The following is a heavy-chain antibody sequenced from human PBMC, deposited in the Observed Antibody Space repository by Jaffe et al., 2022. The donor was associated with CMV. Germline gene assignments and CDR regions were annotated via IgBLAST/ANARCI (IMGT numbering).Heavy chain of an antibody. CDR2: INHSGST. D-gene: IGHD3-10*01. V-gene: IGHV4-34*01. J-gene: IGHJ4*02. CDR1: GGSFSGYY. CDR3: ARGILSYSSSSLRYGSGSKAYDY. Sequence: QVQLQQWGAGLLKPSETLSLTCAVYGGSFSGYYWSWIRQPPGKGLEWIGEINHSGSTNYNPSLKSRVTISVDTSKNQFSLKLSSVTAADTAVYYCARGILSYSSSSLRYGSGSKAYDYWGQGTLVTVSS.